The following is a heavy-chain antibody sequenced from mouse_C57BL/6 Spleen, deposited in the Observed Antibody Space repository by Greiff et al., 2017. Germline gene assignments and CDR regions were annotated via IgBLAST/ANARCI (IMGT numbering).Heavy chain of an antibody. V-gene: IGHV3-6*01. Sequence: EVKVEESGPGLVKPSQSLSLTCSVTGYSITSGYYWNWIRQFPGNKLEWMGYISYDGSNNYNPSLKNRISITRDTSKNQFFLKLNSVTTEDTATYYCARGDYDEDYAMDYWGQGTSVTVSS. J-gene: IGHJ4*01. CDR3: ARGDYDEDYAMDY. CDR1: GYSITSGYY. D-gene: IGHD2-4*01. CDR2: ISYDGSN.